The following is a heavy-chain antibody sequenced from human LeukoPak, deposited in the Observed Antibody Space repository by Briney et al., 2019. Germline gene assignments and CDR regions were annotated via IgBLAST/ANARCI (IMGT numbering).Heavy chain of an antibody. CDR3: ARDGHYDYVWGSYQDNWFDP. Sequence: SETLSLTCTVSGGSISSYYWSWIRQPAGKGLEWIGRIYTSGSTNYNPSLKSRVTMSVDTSKIQFSLKLSSVTAADTAVYYCARDGHYDYVWGSYQDNWFDPWGQGTLVTVSS. D-gene: IGHD3-16*02. V-gene: IGHV4-4*07. J-gene: IGHJ5*02. CDR1: GGSISSYY. CDR2: IYTSGST.